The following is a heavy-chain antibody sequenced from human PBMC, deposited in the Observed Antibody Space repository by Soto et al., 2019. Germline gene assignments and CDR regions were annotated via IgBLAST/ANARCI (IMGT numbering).Heavy chain of an antibody. CDR1: VGSFSGYY. D-gene: IGHD2-2*01. CDR3: ARGPIVVVPAAGFTFRGRWFDP. Sequence: SETLSLTCAVYVGSFSGYYWSLIRQPPGKGLEWIGEISHSGSTNYNPSLKSRVTISVHTSKNQFSLKLSSVTAADTAVYYCARGPIVVVPAAGFTFRGRWFDPWGQGTMVTVSS. J-gene: IGHJ5*02. CDR2: ISHSGST. V-gene: IGHV4-34*01.